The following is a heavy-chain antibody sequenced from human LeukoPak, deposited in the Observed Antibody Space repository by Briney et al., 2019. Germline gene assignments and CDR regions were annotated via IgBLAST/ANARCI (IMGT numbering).Heavy chain of an antibody. CDR3: ARTKQLVRGNYYYYYYMDV. D-gene: IGHD6-6*01. Sequence: GESLKISCKGSGYSFTSYWIGWVRQMPVKGLEWMGIIYPGDSDTRYSPSFQGQVTISADKSISTAYLQWSSLKASDTAMYYCARTKQLVRGNYYYYYYMDVWGKGTTVTVSS. J-gene: IGHJ6*03. V-gene: IGHV5-51*01. CDR1: GYSFTSYW. CDR2: IYPGDSDT.